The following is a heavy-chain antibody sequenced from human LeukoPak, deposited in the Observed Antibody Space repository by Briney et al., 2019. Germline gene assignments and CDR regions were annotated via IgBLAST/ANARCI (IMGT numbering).Heavy chain of an antibody. V-gene: IGHV4-38-2*02. J-gene: IGHJ4*02. CDR2: IYHSGST. Sequence: PSETLSLTCTVSGYSISSGYYWGWIRHPPGKGLEWIGSIYHSGSTYYNPSLKSRVTISVDTSKNQFSLKLSSVTAADTAVYYCARGEMATSNFDYGGQGTLVTVSS. CDR1: GYSISSGYY. CDR3: ARGEMATSNFDY. D-gene: IGHD5-24*01.